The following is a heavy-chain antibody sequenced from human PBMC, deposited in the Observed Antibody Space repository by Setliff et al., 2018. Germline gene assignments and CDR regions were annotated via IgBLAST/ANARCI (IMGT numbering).Heavy chain of an antibody. CDR1: GGTFKSDG. CDR2: IIPVFRTA. V-gene: IGHV1-69*05. D-gene: IGHD3-22*01. J-gene: IGHJ4*02. CDR3: ARDADYYDTGEYPIVDY. Sequence: SVKVSCKASGGTFKSDGFNWVRQAPGQGLEWMGRIIPVFRTATYAPKFQGRITMTTDTTTSTSYMELRSLRSDDTAVYYCARDADYYDTGEYPIVDYWDQGTLVTVSS.